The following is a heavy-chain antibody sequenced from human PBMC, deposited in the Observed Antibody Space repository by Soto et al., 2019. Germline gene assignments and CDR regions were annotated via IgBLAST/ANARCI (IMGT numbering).Heavy chain of an antibody. CDR2: INPNSGGT. Sequence: ASVKVSCKASGYTFNGYYMHWVRQAPGQGLEWMGWINPNSGGTNYAQKFQGRVTMTRDTSISTAYMELSRLRSDDTAVYYCARDLDSLYCSSTSCRDYWGQGTLVTVSS. CDR3: ARDLDSLYCSSTSCRDY. D-gene: IGHD2-2*01. V-gene: IGHV1-2*02. J-gene: IGHJ4*02. CDR1: GYTFNGYY.